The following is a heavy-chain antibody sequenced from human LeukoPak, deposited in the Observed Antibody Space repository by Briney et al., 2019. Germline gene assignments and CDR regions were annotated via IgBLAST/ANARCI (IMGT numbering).Heavy chain of an antibody. CDR1: GFTFSSYA. CDR2: ISGSGGTT. Sequence: PGGSLRLSCTASGFTFSSYAMNWVHQAPGKGLEWISAISGSGGTTYYADSVKGRFTISRDNSKNTLYLQMNSLRAEDTALYYCSKTVSGWNYFDYWGQGTLVTVSS. D-gene: IGHD6-19*01. V-gene: IGHV3-23*01. J-gene: IGHJ4*02. CDR3: SKTVSGWNYFDY.